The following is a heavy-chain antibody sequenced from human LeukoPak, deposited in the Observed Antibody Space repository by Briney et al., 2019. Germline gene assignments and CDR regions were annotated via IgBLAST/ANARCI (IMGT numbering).Heavy chain of an antibody. CDR2: IIPILGIA. Sequence: SVKVSCKASGGTFSSYAISWVRQAPGQGLEWMGRIIPILGIANYAQKFQGRVTITADKSTSTAYMELSSLRSEDTAVYYCARIGYYDSSGYYSQGLDPWGQGTLVTVSS. D-gene: IGHD3-22*01. CDR1: GGTFSSYA. V-gene: IGHV1-69*04. CDR3: ARIGYYDSSGYYSQGLDP. J-gene: IGHJ5*02.